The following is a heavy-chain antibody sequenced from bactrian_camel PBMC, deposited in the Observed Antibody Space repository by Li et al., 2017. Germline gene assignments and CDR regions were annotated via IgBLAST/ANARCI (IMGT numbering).Heavy chain of an antibody. J-gene: IGHJ4*01. CDR2: IESDGST. CDR3: AAQAERSGLCLPYKH. CDR1: GYTYSRIC. D-gene: IGHD2*01. V-gene: IGHV3S10*01. Sequence: DVQLVESGGGSVQAGGSLRLSCAASGYTYSRICVGWFRQAPGKEREGVAGIESDGSTSYADSVQGRFTASRDISKNTLYLQMNSLKTGDTAMYYCAAQAERSGLCLPYKHWGRGTQVTVS.